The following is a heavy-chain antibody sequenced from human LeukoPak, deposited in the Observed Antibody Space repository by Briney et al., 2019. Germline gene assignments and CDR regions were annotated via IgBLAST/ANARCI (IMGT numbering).Heavy chain of an antibody. Sequence: SETLSLTCTVSGGSITSYYWSWIWQPPGKGLEWIGYIYYLGSTNYNPSLKSRVTISVDTSKNQFSLDLKSVTAADTAVYYCARHPSARVFFDYWGQGTLVTVSS. CDR1: GGSITSYY. J-gene: IGHJ4*02. V-gene: IGHV4-59*08. D-gene: IGHD3-3*01. CDR2: IYYLGST. CDR3: ARHPSARVFFDY.